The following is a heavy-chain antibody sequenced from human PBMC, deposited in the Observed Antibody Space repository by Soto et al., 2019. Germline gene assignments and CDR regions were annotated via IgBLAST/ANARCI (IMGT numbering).Heavy chain of an antibody. CDR1: GLTFRSYW. CDR2: INQDGSES. Sequence: EVQLVESGGGLVQPGGSLRLSCVVSGLTFRSYWMSWVRQAPGKELEWVANINQDGSESYYVDSVKGRFTISRDNAKNSLYLQMTSLRAEDTAVYYCARPARECSSPGCANWGQGTLVTVSS. V-gene: IGHV3-7*01. CDR3: ARPARECSSPGCAN. D-gene: IGHD2-2*01. J-gene: IGHJ4*02.